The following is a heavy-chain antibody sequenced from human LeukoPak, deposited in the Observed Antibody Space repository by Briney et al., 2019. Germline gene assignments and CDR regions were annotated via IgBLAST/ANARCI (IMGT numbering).Heavy chain of an antibody. V-gene: IGHV4-39*01. CDR3: ARHFRYAADS. J-gene: IGHJ4*02. D-gene: IGHD2-8*01. CDR1: GGSISSSSYY. CDR2: IYYSGST. Sequence: SETLSLTCTVSGGSISSSSYYWGWLRQPPGKGLEWIVCIYYSGSTYYNPSLKSRVSISVYTSKNQFSLKLSSVTAADTAVYYCARHFRYAADSWGQGNLVTVSS.